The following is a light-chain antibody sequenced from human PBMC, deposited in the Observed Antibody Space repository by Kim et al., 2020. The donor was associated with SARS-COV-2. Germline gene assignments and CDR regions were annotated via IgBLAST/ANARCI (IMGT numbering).Light chain of an antibody. Sequence: EIVLTQSPATLSLSPGERATLSCRASQSVSSYLAWYQQKPGQAPRLLIYDASNRATGIPARFSGSGSGTDFTLTISSLEPEDFAVYYCQQRSNWPPVTFGGGNKVVIK. J-gene: IGKJ4*01. V-gene: IGKV3-11*01. CDR1: QSVSSY. CDR3: QQRSNWPPVT. CDR2: DAS.